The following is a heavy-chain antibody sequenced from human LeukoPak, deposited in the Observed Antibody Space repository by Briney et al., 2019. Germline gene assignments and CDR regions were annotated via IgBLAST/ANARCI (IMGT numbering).Heavy chain of an antibody. J-gene: IGHJ4*02. Sequence: GGSLRLSCAASGFTFSSYWMNWVRQAPGKGLEWVSSISSSSSYIYYADSVKGRFTISRDNAKNSLYLQMNSLRAEDTAVYYCARGGGNYYDSSGYYYYFDYWGQGTLVTVSS. V-gene: IGHV3-21*01. D-gene: IGHD3-22*01. CDR1: GFTFSSYW. CDR3: ARGGGNYYDSSGYYYYFDY. CDR2: ISSSSSYI.